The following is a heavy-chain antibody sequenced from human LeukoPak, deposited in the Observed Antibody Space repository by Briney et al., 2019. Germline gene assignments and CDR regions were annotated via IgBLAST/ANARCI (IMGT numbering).Heavy chain of an antibody. V-gene: IGHV3-30*02. Sequence: GGSLRLSCAASGFTFSSYGMHWVRQAPGKGLGWVAVIWYDGSNKYYADSVKGRFTISRDNSKNTLYLQMNSLRAEDTAVYYRAKDQGGSYLSFWGQGTLVTVSS. D-gene: IGHD1-26*01. CDR2: IWYDGSNK. J-gene: IGHJ4*02. CDR3: AKDQGGSYLSF. CDR1: GFTFSSYG.